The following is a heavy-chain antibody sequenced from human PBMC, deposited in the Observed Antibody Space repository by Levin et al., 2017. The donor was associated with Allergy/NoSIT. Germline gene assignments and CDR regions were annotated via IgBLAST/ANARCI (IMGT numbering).Heavy chain of an antibody. Sequence: GGSLRLSCAASGFTFSSYAMHWVRQAPGKGLEWVAVISYDGSNKYYADSVKGRFTISRDNSKNTLYLQMNSLRAEDTAVYYCARWAAAGKLDYWGQGTLVTVSS. CDR1: GFTFSSYA. CDR2: ISYDGSNK. V-gene: IGHV3-30-3*01. CDR3: ARWAAAGKLDY. D-gene: IGHD6-13*01. J-gene: IGHJ4*02.